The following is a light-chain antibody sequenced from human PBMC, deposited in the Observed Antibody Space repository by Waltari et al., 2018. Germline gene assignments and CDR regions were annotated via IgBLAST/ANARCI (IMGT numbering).Light chain of an antibody. Sequence: QSALTQPASVSGSPGQSITISCTGTSRDVGGYNYGSWYQQHPGKAPKLMIYEVSNRPSGVSNRFSGSKSGNTASLTISGLQAEDEADYYCSSYTSSSTLVFGGGTKLTVL. J-gene: IGLJ2*01. CDR1: SRDVGGYNY. CDR2: EVS. V-gene: IGLV2-14*01. CDR3: SSYTSSSTLV.